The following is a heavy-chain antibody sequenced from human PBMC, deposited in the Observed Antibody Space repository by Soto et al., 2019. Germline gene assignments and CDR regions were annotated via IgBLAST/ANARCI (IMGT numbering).Heavy chain of an antibody. D-gene: IGHD3-22*01. Sequence: SETLSLTCTVSGGSISSYYWSWIRQPPGKGLEWIGYIYYSGSTNYNPSLKSRVTISVDTSKNQFSLKLSSVTAADTAVYYCASGWYYYDSSGYYKALYFDYWGQGTLVTVSS. J-gene: IGHJ4*02. CDR3: ASGWYYYDSSGYYKALYFDY. CDR1: GGSISSYY. CDR2: IYYSGST. V-gene: IGHV4-59*01.